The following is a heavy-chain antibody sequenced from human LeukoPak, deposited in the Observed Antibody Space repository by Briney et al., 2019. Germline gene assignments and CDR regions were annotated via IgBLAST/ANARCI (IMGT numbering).Heavy chain of an antibody. V-gene: IGHV3-23*01. D-gene: IGHD3-22*01. J-gene: IGHJ5*02. Sequence: GGSLRLSCAASGFTFSSYAMSWVHQAPGKGLEWVSAISGSGGSTYYADSVKGRFTISRDNSKNTLYLQMNSLRAEDTAVYYCAKDHRSDYDSGFDPWGQGTLVTVSS. CDR2: ISGSGGST. CDR1: GFTFSSYA. CDR3: AKDHRSDYDSGFDP.